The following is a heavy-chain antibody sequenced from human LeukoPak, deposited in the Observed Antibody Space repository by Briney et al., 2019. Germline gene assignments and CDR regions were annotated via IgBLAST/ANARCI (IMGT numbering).Heavy chain of an antibody. CDR2: ISGSSSYT. V-gene: IGHV3-11*06. CDR3: ARVRSYGSYYFDY. Sequence: PGGSLRLSCAASGFTFSDYYMSWIRQAPGKGLEWVSYISGSSSYTNYADSVKGRFTISRDNAKNSLYLQMNSLRAEDTAVYYCARVRSYGSYYFDYWGQGTLVTVSS. CDR1: GFTFSDYY. D-gene: IGHD5-18*01. J-gene: IGHJ4*02.